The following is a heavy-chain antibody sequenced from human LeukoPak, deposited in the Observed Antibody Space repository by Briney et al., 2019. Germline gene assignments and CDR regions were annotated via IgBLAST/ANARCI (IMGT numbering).Heavy chain of an antibody. CDR2: IKQDGSEK. D-gene: IGHD6-13*01. CDR1: GFTFNRYW. V-gene: IGHV3-7*01. CDR3: ARVIAAAGTWGPYYFDY. Sequence: PGGSLRLSCAASGFTFNRYWMSWVRQAPGKELQWVANIKQDGSEKYYVDSVKGRFTISRDNAKNSLYLQMNSLRAEDTAVYYCARVIAAAGTWGPYYFDYWGQGTLVTVSS. J-gene: IGHJ4*02.